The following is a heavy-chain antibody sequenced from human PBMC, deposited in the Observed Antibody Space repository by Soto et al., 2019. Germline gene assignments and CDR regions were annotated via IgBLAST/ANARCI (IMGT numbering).Heavy chain of an antibody. CDR1: GGTFSSYA. V-gene: IGHV1-69*12. CDR2: IIPIFGTA. D-gene: IGHD4-4*01. J-gene: IGHJ6*02. Sequence: QVQLVQSGAEVKKPGSSVKVSCKASGGTFSSYAISWVRQAPGQGLEWMGGIIPIFGTANYAQKFQGRVTITADESTSTAYMELSSLRSEDTAVYYCARETYINGTYYYYYGMDVWGQGSTVTVSS. CDR3: ARETYINGTYYYYYGMDV.